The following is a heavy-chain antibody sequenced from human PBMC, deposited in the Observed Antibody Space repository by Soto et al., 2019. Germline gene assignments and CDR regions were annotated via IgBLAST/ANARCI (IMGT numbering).Heavy chain of an antibody. CDR1: GGSISSYY. D-gene: IGHD3-16*02. CDR2: IYYSGST. Sequence: SETLSLTCTVSGGSISSYYWSWIRQPPGKGLEWIGYIYYSGSTNYNPSLKSRVTISVDTSKNQFSLKLSSVTAADTAVYYCARDHSIAAGEYFQHWGQGTLVTVSS. V-gene: IGHV4-59*01. CDR3: ARDHSIAAGEYFQH. J-gene: IGHJ1*01.